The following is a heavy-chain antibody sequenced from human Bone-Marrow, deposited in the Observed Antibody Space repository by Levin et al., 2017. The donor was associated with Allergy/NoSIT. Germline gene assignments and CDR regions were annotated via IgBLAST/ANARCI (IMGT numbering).Heavy chain of an antibody. CDR2: VSGSGDQT. J-gene: IGHJ4*02. Sequence: GESLKISCAASKFIFKNYAMAWLRQAPGQGLEWVSAVSGSGDQTYHADSVRGRFTISRDNSKDTFFLQMNNLREEDTAVYFCAKGGVAAPPFYWGQGTLVTVSS. D-gene: IGHD3-10*01. V-gene: IGHV3-23*01. CDR3: AKGGVAAPPFY. CDR1: KFIFKNYA.